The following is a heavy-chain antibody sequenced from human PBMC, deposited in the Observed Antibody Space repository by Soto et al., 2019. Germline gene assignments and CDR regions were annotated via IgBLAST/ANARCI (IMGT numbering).Heavy chain of an antibody. J-gene: IGHJ5*02. Sequence: EVHLLESGGALVQPGGSLTLSCAASGFSFSDYAMSWVRQAPGKGLEWVSSISRTGDSAYYADSVKGRFAISRGRSKNRLSLQMNRLRVEDTAVYYCAKGPDGSGYYHNWFDPWGQGTLITVSS. CDR3: AKGPDGSGYYHNWFDP. V-gene: IGHV3-23*01. CDR1: GFSFSDYA. D-gene: IGHD3-22*01. CDR2: ISRTGDSA.